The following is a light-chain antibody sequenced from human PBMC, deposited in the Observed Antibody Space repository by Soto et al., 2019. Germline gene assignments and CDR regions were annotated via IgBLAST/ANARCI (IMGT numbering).Light chain of an antibody. CDR3: QQYDNVPLT. CDR2: EAS. CDR1: QDITND. Sequence: DIQMTQSPSSLSASVGDRVTITCQASQDITNDLNWYQQKPGKAPKVLIYEASNFKTGVPSRFSGSGSGTDFPITIRSLQPEDIATYFCQQYDNVPLTFGWGTKVEIK. V-gene: IGKV1-33*01. J-gene: IGKJ4*01.